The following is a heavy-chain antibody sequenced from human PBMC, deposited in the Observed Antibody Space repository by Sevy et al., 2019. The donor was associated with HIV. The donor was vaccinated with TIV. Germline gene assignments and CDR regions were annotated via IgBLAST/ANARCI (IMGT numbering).Heavy chain of an antibody. Sequence: GGSLRLSCAASGFTFSSYSMNWVRQAPGKGLEWVSSISSSSSYIYYAASVKGRFTISRENAKNSLYLQMNSLRAEDTAVYYCARDGGYCSSTSCFAFDYWGQGTLVTVSS. D-gene: IGHD2-2*01. CDR3: ARDGGYCSSTSCFAFDY. J-gene: IGHJ4*02. V-gene: IGHV3-21*01. CDR1: GFTFSSYS. CDR2: ISSSSSYI.